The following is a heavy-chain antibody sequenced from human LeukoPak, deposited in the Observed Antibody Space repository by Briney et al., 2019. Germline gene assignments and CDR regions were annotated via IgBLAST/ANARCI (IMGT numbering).Heavy chain of an antibody. CDR2: ISGSGGST. V-gene: IGHV3-23*01. J-gene: IGHJ6*02. Sequence: GGSLRLSCAASGFTFSSYAMSWVRQAPGKGLEWVSAISGSGGSTYYADSVKGRFTISRDNSKNTLYLQMNSLRAEDTAVYYCARGYGDYPYYYGMDVWGQGTTVTVSS. CDR3: ARGYGDYPYYYGMDV. CDR1: GFTFSSYA. D-gene: IGHD4-17*01.